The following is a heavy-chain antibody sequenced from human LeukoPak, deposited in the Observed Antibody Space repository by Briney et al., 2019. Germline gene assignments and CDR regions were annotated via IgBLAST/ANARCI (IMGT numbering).Heavy chain of an antibody. V-gene: IGHV3-23*01. J-gene: IGHJ4*02. CDR3: AKRTSGFCSSTSCYGHDF. D-gene: IGHD2-2*03. CDR1: GFTFSSFA. Sequence: GGSLRLSCATSGFTFSSFAMTWVRQAPGKGLEWVSAIIGSGGSTYYADSVEGRFTISRDNSKNTLYLQMSSLRAEDTAVYYCAKRTSGFCSSTSCYGHDFWGQGTLVTVSS. CDR2: IIGSGGST.